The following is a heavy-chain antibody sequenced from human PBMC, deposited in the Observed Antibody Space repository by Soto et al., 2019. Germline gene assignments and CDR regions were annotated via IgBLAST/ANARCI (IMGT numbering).Heavy chain of an antibody. V-gene: IGHV3-11*01. D-gene: IGHD4-17*01. CDR2: ISVTGSTI. J-gene: IGHJ4*02. CDR1: GFTFSDYY. CDR3: AIVYGDYGRLDY. Sequence: QVQLVESGGGLVEPGGSLRLSCAASGFTFSDYYMSWIRQAPGKGLEWVAYISVTGSTIHYADSVKGRFTISRDDAKDSLYLQMNSLRADDTAVYYCAIVYGDYGRLDYWGQGTQVTVSS.